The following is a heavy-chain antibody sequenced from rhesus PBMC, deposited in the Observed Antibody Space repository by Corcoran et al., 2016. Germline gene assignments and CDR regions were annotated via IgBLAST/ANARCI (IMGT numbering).Heavy chain of an antibody. CDR3: ARDRTDYYYDSGYYGYDAFDF. J-gene: IGHJ3*01. CDR1: GGPISSSY. V-gene: IGHV4-169*02. D-gene: IGHD3-28*01. CDR2: NYGSGSST. Sequence: QLQLQESGPGLVKPSETLSVTCAVSGGPISSSYWSWICQAPGNGLEWIGYNYGSGSSTNYNPSLQSRVTLSGDTSKNQLSLKLSSVTTADTAVYYCARDRTDYYYDSGYYGYDAFDFWGQGLRVTVSS.